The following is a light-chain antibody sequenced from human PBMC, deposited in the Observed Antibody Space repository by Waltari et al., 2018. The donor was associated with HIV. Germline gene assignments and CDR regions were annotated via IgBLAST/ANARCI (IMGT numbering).Light chain of an antibody. V-gene: IGLV7-46*01. CDR2: DAN. CDR3: LLSYSGARPAI. CDR1: SGPVTSGHH. Sequence: QAVVTQEPALTVSPGGTVTLTCGSSSGPVTSGHHPHWFQQKPGQAPRALIYDANNRRSWTPARFSGSLLGGKAALTLSDAQPEDEADYFCLLSYSGARPAIFGGGTKLSVL. J-gene: IGLJ2*01.